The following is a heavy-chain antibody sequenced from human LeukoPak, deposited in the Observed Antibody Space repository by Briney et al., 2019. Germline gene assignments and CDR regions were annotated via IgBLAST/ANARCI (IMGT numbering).Heavy chain of an antibody. CDR3: ARELVFRYCSGGSCYGWYFDL. V-gene: IGHV4-34*01. CDR2: INHSGST. J-gene: IGHJ2*01. D-gene: IGHD2-15*01. CDR1: GGSLSGYY. Sequence: KPSETLSLTCAVYGGSLSGYYWSWIRQPPGKGLEWIGEINHSGSTNYNPSLKSRVTISVDTSKNQFSLKLSSVTAADTAAYYCARELVFRYCSGGSCYGWYFDLWGRGTLVTVSS.